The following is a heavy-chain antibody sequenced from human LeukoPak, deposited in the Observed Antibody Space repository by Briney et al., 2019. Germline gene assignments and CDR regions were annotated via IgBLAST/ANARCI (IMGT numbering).Heavy chain of an antibody. CDR3: ALTRGYSGYDPSYYYYGMDV. V-gene: IGHV3-23*01. CDR2: ISGSGGST. CDR1: GFTFSSYA. J-gene: IGHJ6*02. D-gene: IGHD5-12*01. Sequence: GGSLRLSCAASGFTFSSYAMSWVRQAPGKGLEWVSAISGSGGSTYYADSVKGRFTISRHNSKNTLYLQMNSLRAEDTAVYYCALTRGYSGYDPSYYYYGMDVWGQGTTVTVSS.